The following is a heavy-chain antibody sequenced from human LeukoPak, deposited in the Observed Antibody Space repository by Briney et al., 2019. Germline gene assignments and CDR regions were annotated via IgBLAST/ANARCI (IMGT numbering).Heavy chain of an antibody. CDR3: ARAGHSGYDYPVYYFDY. CDR2: INPNSGGT. J-gene: IGHJ4*02. V-gene: IGHV1-2*02. D-gene: IGHD5-12*01. Sequence: ASVKVSCKASGYTFTGYYMHWVRQAPGQGLEWMGWINPNSGGTNYAQKFQGRVTMTRDTSISTAYMELSRLRSDDTAVYYCARAGHSGYDYPVYYFDYWGQGTLVTVSS. CDR1: GYTFTGYY.